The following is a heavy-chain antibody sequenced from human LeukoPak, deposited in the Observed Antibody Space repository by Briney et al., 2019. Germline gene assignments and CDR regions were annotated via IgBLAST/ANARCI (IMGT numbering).Heavy chain of an antibody. CDR1: GGSISSSSYY. Sequence: SETLSLTCTVSGGSISSSSYYWGWIRQPPGKGLEWIGSIYHSGSTYYNPSLKSRVTISVDTSKNQFSLKLSSVTAADTAVYYCARRRSAGAGYCSSTSCSYDYWGQGTLVTVSS. CDR2: IYHSGST. CDR3: ARRRSAGAGYCSSTSCSYDY. J-gene: IGHJ4*02. V-gene: IGHV4-39*01. D-gene: IGHD2-2*01.